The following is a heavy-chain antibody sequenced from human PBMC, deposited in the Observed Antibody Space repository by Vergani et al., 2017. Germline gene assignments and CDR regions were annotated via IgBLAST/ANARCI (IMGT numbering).Heavy chain of an antibody. CDR3: ARGAYEAYFDY. Sequence: QVQLQQSGPGLVNPSQTLSLTCSVSGVSITGGSYYWNWMRQSAEKGLEWIGRIFTRGSTDYNPSLKGRVTISFDTSKNQFSLKLNSVTAADTAVYYCARGAYEAYFDYWGQGTLVTVSS. D-gene: IGHD3-16*01. CDR1: GVSITGGSYY. V-gene: IGHV4-61*02. J-gene: IGHJ4*02. CDR2: IFTRGST.